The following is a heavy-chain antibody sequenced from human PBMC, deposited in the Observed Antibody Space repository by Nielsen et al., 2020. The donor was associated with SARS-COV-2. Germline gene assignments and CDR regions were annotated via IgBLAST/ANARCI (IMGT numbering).Heavy chain of an antibody. CDR3: AREDCSSTSCHYWYFDL. CDR2: ISGSGGST. V-gene: IGHV3-23*01. J-gene: IGHJ2*01. Sequence: GGSLRLSCAASGFTFSSYAMSWVRQAPGKGLEWVSAISGSGGSTYYADSVKGRFTISRDNSKNTLYLQMNSLRAEDTAVYYCAREDCSSTSCHYWYFDLWGRGTLVTVSS. D-gene: IGHD2-2*01. CDR1: GFTFSSYA.